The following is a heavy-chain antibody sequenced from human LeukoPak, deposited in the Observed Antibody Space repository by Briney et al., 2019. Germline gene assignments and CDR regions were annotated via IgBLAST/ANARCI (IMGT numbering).Heavy chain of an antibody. CDR2: IYHSGST. CDR1: GYSISSGYY. Sequence: SETLSLTCTVSGYSISSGYYWGWIRQPPGKGLEWIGSIYHSGSTYYNPSLKSRVTISVDTSKNQFSLKLSSVTAADTAVYYCARDGRDGCNYSDYWGQGTLVTVSS. J-gene: IGHJ4*02. D-gene: IGHD5-24*01. V-gene: IGHV4-38-2*02. CDR3: ARDGRDGCNYSDY.